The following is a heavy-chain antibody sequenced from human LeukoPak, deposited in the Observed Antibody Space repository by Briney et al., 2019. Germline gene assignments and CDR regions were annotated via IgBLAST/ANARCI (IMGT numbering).Heavy chain of an antibody. J-gene: IGHJ4*02. D-gene: IGHD1-26*01. CDR2: INPNNGGT. CDR1: GYTFTGYY. CDR3: ARFPSLLPFDY. V-gene: IGHV1-2*02. Sequence: ASVKVSCKASGYTFTGYYMHWVRQAPEEGLEWMGWINPNNGGTNHAPKFQGRVTMTRDTSISTAYMELSSLRSDDTAVYYCARFPSLLPFDYWGQGTLVTVSS.